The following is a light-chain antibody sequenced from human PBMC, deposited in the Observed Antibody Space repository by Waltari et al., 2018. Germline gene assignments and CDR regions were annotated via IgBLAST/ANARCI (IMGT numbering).Light chain of an antibody. CDR3: CSYADSRTWV. Sequence: QSALTQPASVSGSPGQSITLSCTGSRSDVGRYDLVSWYQHHPDKAPQVIIFEDSKRPSGVSNRFSGSKSGNTASLTISELQAEDEADYYCCSYADSRTWVFGGGTKLTVL. CDR1: RSDVGRYDL. V-gene: IGLV2-23*01. J-gene: IGLJ3*02. CDR2: EDS.